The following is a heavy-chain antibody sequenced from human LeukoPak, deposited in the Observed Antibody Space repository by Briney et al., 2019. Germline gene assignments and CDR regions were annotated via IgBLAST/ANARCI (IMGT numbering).Heavy chain of an antibody. V-gene: IGHV4-59*01. CDR3: ARLKYYFDRSGYRAEYFQQ. J-gene: IGHJ1*01. CDR2: IFYSGST. Sequence: SETLSLTCTVSGGSISSYYWSWIRQPPGKGLEWIGYIFYSGSTNYNPSLKSRVTISVDTSKNQFSLKLSSVTAADTAVYYCARLKYYFDRSGYRAEYFQQWGQGTLVTASS. CDR1: GGSISSYY. D-gene: IGHD3-22*01.